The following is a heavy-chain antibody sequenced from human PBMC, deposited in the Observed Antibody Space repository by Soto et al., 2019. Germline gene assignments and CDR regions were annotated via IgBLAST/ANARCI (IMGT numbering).Heavy chain of an antibody. D-gene: IGHD3-3*01. V-gene: IGHV3-30*18. CDR2: ISYDGRNI. Sequence: QVQLVESGGGVVQPGKSLRLSCAASGFTFRTYAMHWVRQAPGKGLDWVAVISYDGRNIYYAESVKGRFTISRDNSRNTLYLQTSSLRPEDTAVYYCVKGGRAFYDFSRDPWGQGSLVTVSS. CDR1: GFTFRTYA. CDR3: VKGGRAFYDFSRDP. J-gene: IGHJ5*02.